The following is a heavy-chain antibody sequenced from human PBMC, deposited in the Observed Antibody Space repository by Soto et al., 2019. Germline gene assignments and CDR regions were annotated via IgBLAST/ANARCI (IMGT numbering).Heavy chain of an antibody. Sequence: QVQLVQSGAEVKKPGSSVKVSCKASGGTFSSYTISWVRQAPGQGLEWMGRIIPILGIANYAQKFQGRVTSTADKSTSTAYMELSSLRSEDTVVYYCARDHRGYCSGGSCYNWFDPWGQGTLVTVSS. CDR2: IIPILGIA. D-gene: IGHD2-15*01. CDR3: ARDHRGYCSGGSCYNWFDP. J-gene: IGHJ5*02. V-gene: IGHV1-69*08. CDR1: GGTFSSYT.